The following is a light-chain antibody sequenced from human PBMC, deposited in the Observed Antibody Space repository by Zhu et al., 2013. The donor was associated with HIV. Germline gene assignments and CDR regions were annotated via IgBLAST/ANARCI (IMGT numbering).Light chain of an antibody. J-gene: IGLJ3*02. Sequence: QSVLTQPPSVSGAPGQRVTISCTGSSSNIGAGYDVHWYQQLPGTAPKLLIYGNSNRPSGVPXRFSGSKSGTSASLAITGLQAEDEADYHCQSYDSTLSGSVFGGGTKLTVL. CDR1: SSNIGAGYD. V-gene: IGLV1-40*01. CDR3: QSYDSTLSGSV. CDR2: GNS.